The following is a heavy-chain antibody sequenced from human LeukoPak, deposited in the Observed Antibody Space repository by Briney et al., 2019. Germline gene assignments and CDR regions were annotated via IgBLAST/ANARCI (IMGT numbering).Heavy chain of an antibody. CDR1: GGTFSSYA. Sequence: ASVKVSCKASGGTFSSYAISWVRQAPGQGLEWMGRIIPILGIANYAQKFQGRVTITADKSTSTAYMELSSLRSEDTAVYYCALVVVVPAAKVVNYYYYGMDVWGQGTTVTVSS. CDR2: IIPILGIA. J-gene: IGHJ6*02. CDR3: ALVVVVPAAKVVNYYYYGMDV. D-gene: IGHD2-2*01. V-gene: IGHV1-69*04.